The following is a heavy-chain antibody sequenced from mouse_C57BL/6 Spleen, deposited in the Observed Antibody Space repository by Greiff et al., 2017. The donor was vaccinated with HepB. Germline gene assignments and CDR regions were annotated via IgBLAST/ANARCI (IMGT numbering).Heavy chain of an antibody. CDR1: GFTFSSYA. CDR2: ISDGGSYT. J-gene: IGHJ3*01. Sequence: EVKVVESGGGLVKPGGSLKLSCAASGFTFSSYAMSWVRQTPEKRLEWVATISDGGSYTYYPDNVKGRFTISRDNAKNNLYLQMSHLKSEDTAMYYCAREKNGYYPFAYWGQGTLVTVSA. CDR3: AREKNGYYPFAY. D-gene: IGHD2-3*01. V-gene: IGHV5-4*01.